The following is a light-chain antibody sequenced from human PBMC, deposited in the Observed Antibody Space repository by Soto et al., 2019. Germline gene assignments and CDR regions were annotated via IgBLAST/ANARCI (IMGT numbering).Light chain of an antibody. J-gene: IGKJ1*01. CDR2: HTS. Sequence: ETVLTQSPGTLSLSPGERATLSCRASQSVGGSLAWYQQRPGQAPRLLVYHTSNRATGIPDRFSGSGSGTDFTLTISRLEPEDFAVYYCQQYGSSGTFGQGTKVDI. CDR1: QSVGGS. CDR3: QQYGSSGT. V-gene: IGKV3-20*01.